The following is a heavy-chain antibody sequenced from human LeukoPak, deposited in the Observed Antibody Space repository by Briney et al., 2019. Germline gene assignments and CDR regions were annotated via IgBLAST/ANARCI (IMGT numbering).Heavy chain of an antibody. Sequence: ASVTVSCKASGYTFTSYDINWVRQATGQGLEWMGWMNPNSGNTGYAQKFQGRVTMTRNTSISTAYMELSSLGSEDTAVYYCARGGGSSWLTRDWGQGTLVTVSS. J-gene: IGHJ4*02. CDR1: GYTFTSYD. CDR3: ARGGGSSWLTRD. CDR2: MNPNSGNT. V-gene: IGHV1-8*01. D-gene: IGHD6-13*01.